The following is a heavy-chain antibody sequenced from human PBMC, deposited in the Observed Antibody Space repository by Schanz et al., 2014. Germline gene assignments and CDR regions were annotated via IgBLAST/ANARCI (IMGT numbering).Heavy chain of an antibody. D-gene: IGHD2-2*01. V-gene: IGHV3-13*01. CDR1: GFIFSSYD. CDR2: IGTAGDT. Sequence: EVQLVESGGGLVQPGGSLRLSCAASGFIFSSYDMHWVRQATGKGLEWVSAIGTAGDTYYPGSVKGRFTISRENAKNSLYLQMNSLRAGDTAVYYCARGRRGDCRRTSCTYYFDYWGQGTLVTVSS. CDR3: ARGRRGDCRRTSCTYYFDY. J-gene: IGHJ4*02.